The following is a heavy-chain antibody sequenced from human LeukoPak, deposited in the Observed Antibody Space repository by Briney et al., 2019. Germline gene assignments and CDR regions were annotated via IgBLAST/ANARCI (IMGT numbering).Heavy chain of an antibody. CDR2: ISSSGSTI. CDR1: GFTFCNYE. V-gene: IGHV3-48*03. J-gene: IGHJ3*02. CDR3: ASGSYRYLAFDI. D-gene: IGHD3-16*02. Sequence: GGSLRLSCAASGFTFCNYEFNWVRQAPGKGLEWVSDISSSGSTIKYADSVKGRFTISRDNAKNSLYLQMNSLRAEDTAVYYCASGSYRYLAFDIWGQGTMVTVSA.